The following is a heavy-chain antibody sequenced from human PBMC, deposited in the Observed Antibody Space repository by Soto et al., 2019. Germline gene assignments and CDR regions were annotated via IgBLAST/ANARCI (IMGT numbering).Heavy chain of an antibody. J-gene: IGHJ4*02. V-gene: IGHV2-70*01. CDR1: GFSLSSSAMC. CDR2: IDWDDDK. D-gene: IGHD1-1*01. CDR3: ERTRFSGYNKQFDY. Sequence: SVPTLVSHTQTLALTCTFSGFSLSSSAMCVSWIRQPPGKALEWLALIDWDDDKFYSTSLKTRLTISKDTSKNQVVLRVTNMDPVDTATYYCERTRFSGYNKQFDYWGQGTLVTVSS.